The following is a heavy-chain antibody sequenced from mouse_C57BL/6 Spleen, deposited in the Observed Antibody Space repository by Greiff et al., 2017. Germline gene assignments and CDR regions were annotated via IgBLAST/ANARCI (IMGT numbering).Heavy chain of an antibody. CDR1: GYTFTDYY. CDR2: INPNNGGT. D-gene: IGHD2-1*01. V-gene: IGHV1-26*01. J-gene: IGHJ4*01. CDR3: ARPGVGNYVDYAMDY. Sequence: VQLQQSGPELVKPGASVKISCKASGYTFTDYYMNWVKQSHGKSLEWIGDINPNNGGTSYNQKFKGKATLTVDKSSSTAYMELRSLTSEDSAVYYCARPGVGNYVDYAMDYWGQGTSVTVSS.